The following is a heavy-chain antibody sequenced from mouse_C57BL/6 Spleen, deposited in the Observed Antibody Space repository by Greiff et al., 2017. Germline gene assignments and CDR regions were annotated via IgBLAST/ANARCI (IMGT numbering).Heavy chain of an antibody. D-gene: IGHD1-3*01. CDR1: GFSFNTYA. Sequence: DVQLVASGGGLVQPKGSLKLSCAASGFSFNTYAMNWVRQAPGKGLEWVARIRSKSNNYATYYADSVKDRFTISRDDSESMLYLQMNNLKTEDTAMYYCVRQAKGYYAMDYWGQGTSVTVSS. CDR3: VRQAKGYYAMDY. J-gene: IGHJ4*01. CDR2: IRSKSNNYAT. V-gene: IGHV10-1*01.